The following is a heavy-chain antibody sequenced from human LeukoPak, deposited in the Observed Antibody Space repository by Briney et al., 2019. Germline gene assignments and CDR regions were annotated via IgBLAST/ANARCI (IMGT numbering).Heavy chain of an antibody. CDR1: GGSISSRSYY. D-gene: IGHD3-16*01. Sequence: PSETLSLTCTVSGGSISSRSYYWGWIRQPPGKGLEWIGKISDSGSTYYSPSLRSRVTISIDMSKNQFSLKLSSVTATDTAVYYCARGEKVLDYFEYWGQGTLVTVSS. V-gene: IGHV4-39*01. CDR3: ARGEKVLDYFEY. J-gene: IGHJ4*02. CDR2: ISDSGST.